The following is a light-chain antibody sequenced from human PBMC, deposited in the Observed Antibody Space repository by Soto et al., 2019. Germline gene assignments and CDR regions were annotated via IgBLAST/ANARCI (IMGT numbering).Light chain of an antibody. V-gene: IGKV3-20*01. J-gene: IGKJ1*01. Sequence: EIVLTQSPGTLSFSPGERATLSCRASQSVSSSYLAWYQQKPGQAPRLLIYGASSRATGIPDRFSGSGSGTDFTLTISRLEPEDFAVYYCQQYGSSRRWTFGQGTKVDIK. CDR2: GAS. CDR3: QQYGSSRRWT. CDR1: QSVSSSY.